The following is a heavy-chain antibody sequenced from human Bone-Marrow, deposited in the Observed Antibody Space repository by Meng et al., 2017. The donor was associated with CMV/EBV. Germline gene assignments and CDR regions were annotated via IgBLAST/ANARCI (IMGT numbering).Heavy chain of an antibody. D-gene: IGHD2-2*01. CDR1: GFTFSSYA. V-gene: IGHV3-30-3*01. CDR2: ISYDGSNK. CDR3: ASDLVVPAARAVY. Sequence: GGSLRLSCAASGFTFSSYAMHWVRQAPGKGLEWVAVISYDGSNKYYADSVKGRFTISRDNSKNTLYLQMNSLRTEDTAVYYCASDLVVPAARAVYWGQGMLVNVAS. J-gene: IGHJ4*02.